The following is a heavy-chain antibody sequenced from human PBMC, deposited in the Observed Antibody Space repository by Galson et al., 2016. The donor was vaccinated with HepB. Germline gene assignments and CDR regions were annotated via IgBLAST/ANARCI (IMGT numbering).Heavy chain of an antibody. D-gene: IGHD6-19*01. CDR3: VKDSGRGKWVAEGDY. J-gene: IGHJ4*02. CDR1: GFIFSRYV. V-gene: IGHV3-64D*06. Sequence: SLRLSCAASGFIFSRYVMHWVRQAPGKGLQYVSAISANGDTTYYEDSVRGRFTISRDNSKNTLYLQMTSLRVEDKAVYYCVKDSGRGKWVAEGDYWGQGALVIVSS. CDR2: ISANGDTT.